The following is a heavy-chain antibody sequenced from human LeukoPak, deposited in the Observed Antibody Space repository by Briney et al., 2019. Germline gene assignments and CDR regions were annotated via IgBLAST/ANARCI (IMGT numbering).Heavy chain of an antibody. CDR1: EITFSDTW. D-gene: IGHD6-19*01. Sequence: GGSLRLSCAASEITFSDTWMNWVRQAPGKGLEWVSLIYSGGSTYYADSVKGRFTISRDNSKNTLYLQMNSLRAEDTAVYYCASYSSLDYWGQGTLVTVSS. CDR2: IYSGGST. V-gene: IGHV3-66*01. CDR3: ASYSSLDY. J-gene: IGHJ4*02.